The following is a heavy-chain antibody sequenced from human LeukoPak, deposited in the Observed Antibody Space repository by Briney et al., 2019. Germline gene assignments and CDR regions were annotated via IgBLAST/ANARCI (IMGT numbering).Heavy chain of an antibody. CDR3: AKGSSSSRPYYFDY. D-gene: IGHD6-6*01. CDR1: GFTFGRSA. Sequence: GGSLRLSCAASGFTFGRSAMSWVRQAPGKGLDWVSAVTDSGGDTYHADSVTGRFTISRDNSKNTLYLQMYSLRVEGTAVYYCAKGSSSSRPYYFDYWGQGTLVTVSS. J-gene: IGHJ4*02. CDR2: VTDSGGDT. V-gene: IGHV3-23*01.